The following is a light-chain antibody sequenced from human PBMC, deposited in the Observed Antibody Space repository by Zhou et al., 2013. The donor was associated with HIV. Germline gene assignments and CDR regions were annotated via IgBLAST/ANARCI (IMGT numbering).Light chain of an antibody. J-gene: IGKJ4*01. Sequence: DIQMTQSPSSLSAYVGDRISITCRASQSIDNYLNWYQQRPGKAPKVLIYGASTLQSGVPSRFSGSGYGTDFTLTINGLQIEDCATYYCDQSYTPPHTFGGGTKVEIK. CDR2: GAS. CDR3: DQSYTPPHT. V-gene: IGKV1-39*01. CDR1: QSIDNY.